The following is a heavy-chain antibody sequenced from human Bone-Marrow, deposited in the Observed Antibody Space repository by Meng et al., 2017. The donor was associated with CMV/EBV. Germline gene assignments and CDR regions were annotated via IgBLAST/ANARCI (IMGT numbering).Heavy chain of an antibody. CDR3: ARCNWNYYYALDV. J-gene: IGHJ6*02. CDR2: IYSGGSST. V-gene: IGHV3-23*03. CDR1: GFTFSSYA. Sequence: GESLKISCAASGFTFSSYAMSWVRQAPGKGLEWVSVIYSGGSSTYYADSVKGRFTISRDNSKNTLYLQMNSLRAEDTAVYYCARCNWNYYYALDVWGLGTTVTVSS. D-gene: IGHD1-20*01.